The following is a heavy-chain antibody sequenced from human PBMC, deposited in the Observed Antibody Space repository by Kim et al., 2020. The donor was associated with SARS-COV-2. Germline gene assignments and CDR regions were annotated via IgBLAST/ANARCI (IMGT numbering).Heavy chain of an antibody. Sequence: GESLKISCKGSGYSFTSYWISWVRQMPGKGLEWMGRIDPSDSYTNYSPSSQGHVTISADKSISTAYLQWSSLKASDTAMYYCARPIGGSWYGVDYWGQGTLVTVSS. V-gene: IGHV5-10-1*01. CDR2: IDPSDSYT. D-gene: IGHD6-13*01. CDR3: ARPIGGSWYGVDY. CDR1: GYSFTSYW. J-gene: IGHJ4*02.